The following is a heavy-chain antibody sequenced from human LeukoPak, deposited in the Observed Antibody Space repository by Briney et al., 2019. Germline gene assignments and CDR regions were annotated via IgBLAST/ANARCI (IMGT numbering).Heavy chain of an antibody. CDR3: NRWHISGVSYSNV. Sequence: PGGSLRLSCAASGFTFSNAWMNWVRQAPGKGLEWVGRIKSKTDGETADYAAPVKGRFTISRDDSKNTLYLQMNSLKTEDTAVYHCNRWHISGVSYSNVWGQGTLVTVSS. CDR1: GFTFSNAW. CDR2: IKSKTDGETA. V-gene: IGHV3-15*05. J-gene: IGHJ4*02. D-gene: IGHD2-15*01.